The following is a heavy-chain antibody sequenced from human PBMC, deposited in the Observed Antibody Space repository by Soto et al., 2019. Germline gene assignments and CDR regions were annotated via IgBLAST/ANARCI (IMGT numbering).Heavy chain of an antibody. CDR3: ARLGAYYQALDS. D-gene: IGHD3-22*01. CDR1: GGSISSGDYY. CDR2: IYYSGST. J-gene: IGHJ4*02. Sequence: SETLCLTCTVSGGSISSGDYYWSWIRQPPGKGLEWIGYIYYSGSTYYNPSLKSRVTISVDTSKNHFSLKLSSVTAADTAVYYCARLGAYYQALDSWGQGTLVT. V-gene: IGHV4-30-4*01.